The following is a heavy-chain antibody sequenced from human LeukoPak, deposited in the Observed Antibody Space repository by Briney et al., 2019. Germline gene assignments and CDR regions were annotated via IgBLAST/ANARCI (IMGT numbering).Heavy chain of an antibody. J-gene: IGHJ5*02. D-gene: IGHD2-21*02. CDR3: ARHGDLLSPFQT. CDR2: IYYSGST. Sequence: SETLSLTCTVSGGSISSSSYYGGWIRQPPGKGVEWIESIYYSGSTYYNPSLKSRVTISVDTSKNQFSLKLSSVTAADTAVYYCARHGDLLSPFQTWGQGTLVTVSS. CDR1: GGSISSSSYY. V-gene: IGHV4-39*01.